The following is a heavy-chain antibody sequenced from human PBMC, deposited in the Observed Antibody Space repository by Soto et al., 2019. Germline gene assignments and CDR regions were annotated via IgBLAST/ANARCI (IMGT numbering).Heavy chain of an antibody. Sequence: VQLLESGGGLVQPGGSLRLSCAASGFTFSSYAMSWVRQAPGKGLEWVSAISGSGGSTYYADSVKGRFTISRDNSKNTLYLQMNSLGAEDTAVYYCAKDPSLGWLQWNYWGQGTLVTVSS. CDR2: ISGSGGST. CDR3: AKDPSLGWLQWNY. CDR1: GFTFSSYA. J-gene: IGHJ4*02. V-gene: IGHV3-23*01. D-gene: IGHD5-12*01.